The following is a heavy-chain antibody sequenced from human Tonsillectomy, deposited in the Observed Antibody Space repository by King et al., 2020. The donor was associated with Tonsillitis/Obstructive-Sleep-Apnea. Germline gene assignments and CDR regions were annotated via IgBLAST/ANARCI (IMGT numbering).Heavy chain of an antibody. CDR2: IYYHGTT. D-gene: IGHD2-21*02. J-gene: IGHJ4*02. V-gene: IGHV4-39*07. CDR1: GGSISSSSYY. CDR3: ARDLDGYNTH. Sequence: QLQESGPGLVKPSETLSLTCTVSGGSISSSSYYWGWIRQPPGKGLEWIGSIYYHGTTYYNPSLKSRVTISLDTSKNQFSLKLSSVTAADTAVYYCARDLDGYNTHWGQGTLVTVSS.